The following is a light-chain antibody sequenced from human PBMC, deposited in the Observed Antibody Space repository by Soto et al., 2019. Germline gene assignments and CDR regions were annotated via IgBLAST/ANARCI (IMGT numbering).Light chain of an antibody. CDR3: GAWDDSLSAGV. CDR1: SSNIGNNY. CDR2: ETN. J-gene: IGLJ3*02. Sequence: QSVLTQPPSVSAAPGQKGTISCSGSSSNIGNNYVSWYQQLPGTAPKLLIYETNKRPSGIPDRFSGSKSATSATLGITGLQTGDEADYYCGAWDDSLSAGVFGGGTKVTVL. V-gene: IGLV1-51*02.